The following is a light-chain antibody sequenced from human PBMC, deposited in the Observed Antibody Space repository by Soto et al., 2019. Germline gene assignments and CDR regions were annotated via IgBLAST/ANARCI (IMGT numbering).Light chain of an antibody. CDR3: QQRSKWRT. CDR1: QSVSNNY. Sequence: EIVLTQTPGTLSLSPGERATLSCRAGQSVSNNYLAWYQQKPGQAPRLLIYDASKRATGIPARFSGSGFGTDFTLTISSLEPEDFAVYYCQQRSKWRTFGQGTKVDIK. V-gene: IGKV3-11*01. CDR2: DAS. J-gene: IGKJ1*01.